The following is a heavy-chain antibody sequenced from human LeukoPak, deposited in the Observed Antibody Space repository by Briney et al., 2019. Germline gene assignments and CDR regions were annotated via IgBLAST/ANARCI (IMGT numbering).Heavy chain of an antibody. J-gene: IGHJ4*02. D-gene: IGHD3-22*01. V-gene: IGHV1-2*02. CDR3: ARERYYYDSSGYYYGY. CDR1: GYTFTGYY. Sequence: ASVKVSCKASGYTFTGYYMHWVRQAPGQGLEWMGWINPNSGGTNYAQKFQGKVTMTRDTSISTAYMELSRLRSDDTAVYYCARERYYYDSSGYYYGYWGQGTLVTVSS. CDR2: INPNSGGT.